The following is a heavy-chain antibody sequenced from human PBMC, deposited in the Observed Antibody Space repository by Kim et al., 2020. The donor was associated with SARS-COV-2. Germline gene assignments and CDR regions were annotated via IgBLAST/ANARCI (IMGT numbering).Heavy chain of an antibody. CDR2: INSDGSST. Sequence: GGSLRLSCAASGFTFSSYWMHWVRQAPGKGLVWVSRINSDGSSTSYADSVKGRFTISRDNAKNTLYLQMNSLRAEDTPVYYCAREYVSVVTDRGEYYYYYGMDVWGQGTTVTVSS. CDR1: GFTFSSYW. V-gene: IGHV3-74*01. CDR3: AREYVSVVTDRGEYYYYYGMDV. D-gene: IGHD2-15*01. J-gene: IGHJ6*02.